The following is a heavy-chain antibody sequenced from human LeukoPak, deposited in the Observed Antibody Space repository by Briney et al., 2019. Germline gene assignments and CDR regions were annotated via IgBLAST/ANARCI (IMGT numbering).Heavy chain of an antibody. J-gene: IGHJ4*02. Sequence: GGSLRLSCAASGLTFSTHSMNWVRQAPGKGLEWVSYINSSGIVIYYADSVKGRFTISRDNAKNSLYLQMNSLRVDDTAVYYCAKGYDWGNYYKGYFDSWGQGTLVSVSS. CDR1: GLTFSTHS. D-gene: IGHD3-10*01. V-gene: IGHV3-48*04. CDR2: INSSGIVI. CDR3: AKGYDWGNYYKGYFDS.